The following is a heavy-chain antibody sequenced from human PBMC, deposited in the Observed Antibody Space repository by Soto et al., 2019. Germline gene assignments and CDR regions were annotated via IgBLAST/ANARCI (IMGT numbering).Heavy chain of an antibody. V-gene: IGHV1-69*01. Sequence: QVQLVQSGAEVKKPGSSVKVSCKASGGTFSSYAISWVRQAPGQGLEWMGGIIPIFGTANYAQKFQGRVTIPEHEAPSTAYMGLRSLRSEDTAVYYCARTPPSPLYSSSWYNWFDPWGQGTLVTVSS. D-gene: IGHD6-13*01. CDR2: IIPIFGTA. CDR1: GGTFSSYA. CDR3: ARTPPSPLYSSSWYNWFDP. J-gene: IGHJ5*02.